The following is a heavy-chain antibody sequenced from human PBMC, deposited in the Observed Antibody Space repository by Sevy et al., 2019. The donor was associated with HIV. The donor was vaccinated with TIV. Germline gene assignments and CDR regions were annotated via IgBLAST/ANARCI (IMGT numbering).Heavy chain of an antibody. CDR3: ARVPSTGRYGMDV. CDR2: ISSSSSTI. V-gene: IGHV3-48*01. CDR1: GFSFSSYS. D-gene: IGHD3-10*01. Sequence: GGSLRLSCAASGFSFSSYSMNWVRQAPGKGLEWVSYISSSSSTIYYADSVRGRFTISRDNAKNSLYLQMNGLRAGDTAVYYCARVPSTGRYGMDVWGQGTTVTVSS. J-gene: IGHJ6*02.